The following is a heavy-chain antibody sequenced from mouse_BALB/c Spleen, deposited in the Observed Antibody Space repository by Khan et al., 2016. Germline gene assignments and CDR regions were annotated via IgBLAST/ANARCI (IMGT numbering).Heavy chain of an antibody. CDR2: INTYTREP. D-gene: IGHD2-1*01. Sequence: QIQLVQSGPELKKPGETVKISCKASGYTFTNYGMNWVKQAPGKGLKWMGWINTYTREPTYADDFKGRFAISLETSANTAYLQINNLKNADTATYFCARNGNSFFPMDYWGQGTSVTVSS. V-gene: IGHV9-3-1*01. CDR3: ARNGNSFFPMDY. J-gene: IGHJ4*01. CDR1: GYTFTNYG.